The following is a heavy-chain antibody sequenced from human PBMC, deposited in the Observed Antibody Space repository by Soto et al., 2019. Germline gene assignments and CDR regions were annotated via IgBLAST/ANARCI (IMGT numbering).Heavy chain of an antibody. CDR3: AAGGASNRNLAPYYLDF. D-gene: IGHD2-2*01. Sequence: SETLSLTCTVSGGSMRNYFWTWIRQPPGKGLEWIGYIHYSGTTSFFPSYNPSLRSRVTISEDTSKNQFSLKLLSVTTADTAVYFCAAGGASNRNLAPYYLDFWGQGTLVTVSS. CDR2: IHYSGTT. V-gene: IGHV4-59*01. CDR1: GGSMRNYF. J-gene: IGHJ4*02.